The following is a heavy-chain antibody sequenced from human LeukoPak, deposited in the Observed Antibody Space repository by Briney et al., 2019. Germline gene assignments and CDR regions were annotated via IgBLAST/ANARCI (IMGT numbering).Heavy chain of an antibody. CDR1: GGSISSSSYY. CDR2: IYYSGST. CDR3: ARDSPLLVPPYYYYYGMDV. Sequence: SETLSLTCTVSGGSISSSSYYWGWIRQPPGKGLEWIGSIYYSGSTYYNPSLKSRVTISVDTSKNQFSLKLSSVTAADTAVYYCARDSPLLVPPYYYYYGMDVWGQGTTVTVSS. D-gene: IGHD6-6*01. V-gene: IGHV4-39*07. J-gene: IGHJ6*02.